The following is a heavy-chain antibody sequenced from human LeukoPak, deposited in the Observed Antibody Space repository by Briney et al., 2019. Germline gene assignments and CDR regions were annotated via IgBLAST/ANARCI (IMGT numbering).Heavy chain of an antibody. CDR1: GFTFSYW. Sequence: GGSLRLSCAAPGFTFSYWMSWVRQAPGKGLEWVANIKQDGSEKYYVDSVKGRFTISRDNAKNSLFLQMNSLRAEDMAVYYCARAANDYGDSYYFDYWGQGTLVTVSS. CDR3: ARAANDYGDSYYFDY. D-gene: IGHD4-17*01. V-gene: IGHV3-7*01. J-gene: IGHJ4*02. CDR2: IKQDGSEK.